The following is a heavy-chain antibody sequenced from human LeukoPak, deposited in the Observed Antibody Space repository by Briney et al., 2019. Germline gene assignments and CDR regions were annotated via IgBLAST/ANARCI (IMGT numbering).Heavy chain of an antibody. V-gene: IGHV3-23*01. J-gene: IGHJ4*02. CDR3: VKDGGDYFDY. D-gene: IGHD4-17*01. CDR2: ISGSGGST. Sequence: GASLRLSCAASGFTFTSYAMSWVRQAPGKGLEWVSVISGSGGSTYYADSVKGRFTISRDNSKNTLYLQMNSLRAEDTAVYYCVKDGGDYFDYWGQGTLVTVSS. CDR1: GFTFTSYA.